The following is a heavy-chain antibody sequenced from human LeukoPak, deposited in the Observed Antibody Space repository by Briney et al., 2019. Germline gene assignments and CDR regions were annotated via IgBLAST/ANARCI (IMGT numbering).Heavy chain of an antibody. CDR2: MNPNSGNT. CDR3: ARGRDSSSWYEPDY. D-gene: IGHD6-13*01. J-gene: IGHJ4*02. CDR1: GYTFTGYY. Sequence: ASVKVSCKASGYTFTGYYMHWVRQAPGQGLEWMGWMNPNSGNTGYAQKFQGRVTMTRNTSISTAYMELSSLRSEDTAVYYCARGRDSSSWYEPDYWGQGTLVTVSS. V-gene: IGHV1-8*02.